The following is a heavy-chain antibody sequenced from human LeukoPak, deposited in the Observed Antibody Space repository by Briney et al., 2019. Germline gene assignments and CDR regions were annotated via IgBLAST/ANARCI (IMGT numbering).Heavy chain of an antibody. V-gene: IGHV1-2*02. CDR1: GYTFTGYY. CDR3: ARLWCSSTSCYFRRARFDP. J-gene: IGHJ5*02. CDR2: INPNSGGT. Sequence: ASVKVSCKASGYTFTGYYMHWVRQAPGQGLEWMGWINPNSGGTNYAQKFQGRVTMTRDTSISTAYMELSRLRSDDTAVYYCARLWCSSTSCYFRRARFDPWGQGTLVTVSS. D-gene: IGHD2-2*01.